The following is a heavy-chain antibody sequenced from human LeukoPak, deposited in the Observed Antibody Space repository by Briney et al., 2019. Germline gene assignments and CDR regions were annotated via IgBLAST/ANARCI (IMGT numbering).Heavy chain of an antibody. J-gene: IGHJ4*02. CDR3: ARDVDYDSSGYTPPDDY. CDR2: IIPIFGTA. CDR1: GGTFSSYA. Sequence: SVKVSCKASGGTFSSYAISWVRQAPGQGLEWMGGIIPIFGTANYAQKFQGRVTITTDESTSTAYMELSSLRSDDTAVYYCARDVDYDSSGYTPPDDYWGQGTLVTVSS. D-gene: IGHD3-22*01. V-gene: IGHV1-69*05.